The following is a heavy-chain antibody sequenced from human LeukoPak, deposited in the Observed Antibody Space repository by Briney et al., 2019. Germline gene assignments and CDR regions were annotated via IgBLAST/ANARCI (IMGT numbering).Heavy chain of an antibody. V-gene: IGHV1-18*01. CDR2: ISAYNGNT. D-gene: IGHD3-3*01. CDR1: GYTFTSYG. CDR3: GRGFFGVVIMMDV. Sequence: RASVKVSCKASGYTFTSYGISWVRQAPGQGLEWMGWISAYNGNTNYAQKLQGRVTMTTDTSTSTAYMELRSMRCDDTAVYYYGRGFFGVVIMMDVWSKGTTVTVSS. J-gene: IGHJ6*04.